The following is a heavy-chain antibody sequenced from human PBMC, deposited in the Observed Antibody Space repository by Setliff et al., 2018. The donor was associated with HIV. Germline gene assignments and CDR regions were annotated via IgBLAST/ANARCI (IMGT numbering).Heavy chain of an antibody. V-gene: IGHV4-34*01. CDR3: AISIVGVTSEMY. D-gene: IGHD2-21*02. CDR2: INDSGDT. J-gene: IGHJ4*02. CDR1: GGPLSGYC. Sequence: SETLSLTCGLYGGPLSGYCWTWIRQSPEKGLEWIGEINDSGDTKYNPSLMSRLSMSVEKSKNEFSLKVTSLTAADTAMYYCAISIVGVTSEMYWAQGTLVTVSS.